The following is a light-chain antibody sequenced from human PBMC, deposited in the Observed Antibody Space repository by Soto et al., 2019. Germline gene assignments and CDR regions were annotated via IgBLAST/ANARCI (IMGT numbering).Light chain of an antibody. V-gene: IGKV2-28*01. CDR3: MQALQTPWT. CDR2: LGS. CDR1: QSLLHSKGYNY. Sequence: DIVMTQSPLSLPVTPGEPASIACRSSQSLLHSKGYNYLDWYLQKAGQSPQLLIYLGSNRASGVPDRFSGSGSGTDFTLKISRVEADDVGVYYCMQALQTPWTFGQGTKVDIK. J-gene: IGKJ1*01.